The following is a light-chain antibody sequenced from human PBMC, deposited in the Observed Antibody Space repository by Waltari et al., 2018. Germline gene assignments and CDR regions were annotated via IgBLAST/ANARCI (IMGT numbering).Light chain of an antibody. V-gene: IGKV3-15*01. CDR3: QQYNNWPPWT. Sequence: EIVMTQYTATLSVSPGERATLSCRASQSVRNNLVWYQQKPGQAPRLLIYGASTRVTGIPARFSGSGSGTEFTLTISSLQSEDFAVYYCQQYNNWPPWTFGQGTKVEIK. J-gene: IGKJ1*01. CDR2: GAS. CDR1: QSVRNN.